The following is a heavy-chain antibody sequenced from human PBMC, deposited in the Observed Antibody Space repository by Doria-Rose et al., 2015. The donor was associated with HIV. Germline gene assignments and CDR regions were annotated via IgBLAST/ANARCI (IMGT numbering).Heavy chain of an antibody. CDR2: IFSNDER. D-gene: IGHD6-13*01. J-gene: IGHJ4*02. CDR1: GVSLSSPGMG. V-gene: IGHV2-26*01. CDR3: ARIKSSRWYHKYYFDF. Sequence: QVQLVQSGPVLVKPTETLTLTCTVSGVSLSSPGMGVGWIRQPPGKALEWLANIFSNDERSYKPSLKSRLTISRGTAKCQVVLTMTDMDPVDTATYYCARIKSSRWYHKYYFDFWGQGTLVIVSA.